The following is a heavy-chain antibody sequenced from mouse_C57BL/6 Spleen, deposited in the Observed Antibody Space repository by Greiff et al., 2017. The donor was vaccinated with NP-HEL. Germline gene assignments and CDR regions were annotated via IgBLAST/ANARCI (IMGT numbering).Heavy chain of an antibody. J-gene: IGHJ2*01. CDR2: ISYDGSN. Sequence: EVQRVESGPGLVKPSQSLSLTCSVTGYSITSGYYWNWIRQFPGNKLEWMGYISYDGSNNYNPSLKNRISITRDTSKNQFFLKLNSVTTEDTATYYCARGGSYGYDDYFDYWGQGTTLTVSS. V-gene: IGHV3-6*01. CDR1: GYSITSGYY. CDR3: ARGGSYGYDDYFDY. D-gene: IGHD2-2*01.